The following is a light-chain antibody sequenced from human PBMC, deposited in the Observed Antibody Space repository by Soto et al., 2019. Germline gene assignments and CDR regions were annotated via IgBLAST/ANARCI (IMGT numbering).Light chain of an antibody. CDR1: SSNIGNNA. J-gene: IGLJ1*01. CDR2: YDV. Sequence: QSVLTQPPSVSEAPRQRVTISCSGSSSNIGNNAVNWYQQLPGKAPKLLIYYDVLLPSGVSDRFSGSKSATSASLAISGLQSEDEADYYCAACDDSLNGYVFGTGTKLTVL. CDR3: AACDDSLNGYV. V-gene: IGLV1-36*01.